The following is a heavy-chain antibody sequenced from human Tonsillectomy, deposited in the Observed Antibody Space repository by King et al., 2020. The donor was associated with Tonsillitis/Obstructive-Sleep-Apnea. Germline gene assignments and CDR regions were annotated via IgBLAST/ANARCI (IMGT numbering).Heavy chain of an antibody. CDR2: ISHRGNT. Sequence: VQLQQWGAGLLKPSETLSLTCSVYGGSFSGYYWSWIRQPPGKGLELIGEISHRGNTNYNPSLKSRVTMSVDTSKNHFSLRLTSVTAADTAVYYCARDRGGVTVTTLGWFDPWGQGTLVTVSS. CDR3: ARDRGGVTVTTLGWFDP. D-gene: IGHD4-17*01. J-gene: IGHJ5*02. V-gene: IGHV4-34*01. CDR1: GGSFSGYY.